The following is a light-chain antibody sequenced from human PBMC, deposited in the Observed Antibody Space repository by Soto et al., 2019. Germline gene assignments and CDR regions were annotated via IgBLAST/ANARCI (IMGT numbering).Light chain of an antibody. V-gene: IGLV2-11*01. CDR3: CSYPGSHTWV. J-gene: IGLJ3*02. CDR2: DVS. Sequence: QSVLTQPPSVSGAPGQRVTISCTGTNSYIGNYNYVSWYQQHPGKAPKVMIYDVSKRPSGVPDRFSGSKSGNTASLTISGLQDEDEADYYCCSYPGSHTWVFGGGTKLTVL. CDR1: NSYIGNYNY.